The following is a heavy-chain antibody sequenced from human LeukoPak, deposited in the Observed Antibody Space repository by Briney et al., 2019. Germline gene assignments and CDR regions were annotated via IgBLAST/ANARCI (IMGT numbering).Heavy chain of an antibody. CDR3: ARLRPDYDILTGFPMDV. CDR1: GGSIRSYS. D-gene: IGHD3-9*01. CDR2: IYYSGST. J-gene: IGHJ6*02. Sequence: SETLSLTCSVSGGSIRSYSWSWLRQPPGKGLEWIGYIYYSGSTNYNPSLKRRVTQSVDTSKNQFSLKLSSVTAVDTAVYYCARLRPDYDILTGFPMDVWGPGTTVTVSS. V-gene: IGHV4-59*01.